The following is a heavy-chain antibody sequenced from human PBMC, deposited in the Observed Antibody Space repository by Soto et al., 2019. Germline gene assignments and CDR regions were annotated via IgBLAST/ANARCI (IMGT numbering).Heavy chain of an antibody. CDR3: ASGHEYGSNSDAFDV. D-gene: IGHD4-17*01. CDR1: GGTFRTES. V-gene: IGHV1-69*13. J-gene: IGHJ3*01. CDR2: ILPFFGTA. Sequence: QVHLVQSGAEVKKPGSSVKVSCKYSGGTFRTESINWVRQAPGQGLEWMGGILPFFGTADYAPRFQGRVTITADGATRRANMELSTVTSQDTSVYFCASGHEYGSNSDAFDVWGQGTMVTVSS.